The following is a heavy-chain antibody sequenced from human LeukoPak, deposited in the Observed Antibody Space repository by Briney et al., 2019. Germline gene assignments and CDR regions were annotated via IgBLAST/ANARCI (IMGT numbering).Heavy chain of an antibody. V-gene: IGHV4-59*01. CDR3: ASHYGSGSYYRPALWS. CDR2: IYYSGST. J-gene: IGHJ4*02. D-gene: IGHD3-10*01. CDR1: GGSISSYY. Sequence: SETLSLTCTVSGGSISSYYWSWIRQPPGKGLEWIGYIYYSGSTNYNPSLKSRVTISVDTSKNQFSLKLSSVTAADTAVYYCASHYGSGSYYRPALWSWGQGTLVTVSS.